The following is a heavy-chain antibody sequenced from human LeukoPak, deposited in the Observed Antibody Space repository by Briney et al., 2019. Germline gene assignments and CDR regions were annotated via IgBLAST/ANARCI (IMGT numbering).Heavy chain of an antibody. D-gene: IGHD5-18*01. CDR1: GFTFDDYA. CDR3: ATAFVTAMELRWMYYFDY. Sequence: GGSLRLSCAASGFTFDDYAMHWVRQAPGKGLEWVSGISWNSGSIGYADSVKGRFTISRDNAKNSLYLQMNSLRAEDTAVYYCATAFVTAMELRWMYYFDYWGQGTLVTVSS. J-gene: IGHJ4*02. CDR2: ISWNSGSI. V-gene: IGHV3-9*01.